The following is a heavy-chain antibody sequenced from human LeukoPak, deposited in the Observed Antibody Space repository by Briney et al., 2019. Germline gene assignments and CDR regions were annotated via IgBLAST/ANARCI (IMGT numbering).Heavy chain of an antibody. CDR3: AKERSGSSGYYYYGMDV. CDR2: ISGSGGST. CDR1: GFTFSSYA. Sequence: QPGGSLRLSCAASGFTFSSYAMSWVRQAPGKRLEWVSAISGSGGSTYYADSVKGRFTISRDNSKNTLYLQMNSLRAEDTAVYYCAKERSGSSGYYYYGMDVWGQGTTVTVSS. D-gene: IGHD3-22*01. J-gene: IGHJ6*02. V-gene: IGHV3-23*01.